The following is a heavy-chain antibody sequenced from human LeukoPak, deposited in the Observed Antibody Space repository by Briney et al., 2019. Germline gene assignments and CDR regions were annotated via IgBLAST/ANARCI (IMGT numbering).Heavy chain of an antibody. Sequence: GSLRLSCAASGFTFSSYEMNWVRQAPGKGLEWVSYISSSGSTIYYADSVKGRFTISIDNAKNSLYLQMNSLRAEDTAVYYCARVVPAAPFDYWGQGTLVTVSS. V-gene: IGHV3-48*03. CDR3: ARVVPAAPFDY. CDR1: GFTFSSYE. D-gene: IGHD2-2*01. CDR2: ISSSGSTI. J-gene: IGHJ4*02.